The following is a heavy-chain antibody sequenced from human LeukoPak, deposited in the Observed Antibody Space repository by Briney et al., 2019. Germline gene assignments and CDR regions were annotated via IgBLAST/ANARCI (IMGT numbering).Heavy chain of an antibody. Sequence: SETLSLTCAVYGGSFSGYYWSWIRQPPGKGLEWIGEINHSGSTNYNPSLKSRVTISVDTSKNQFSLKLSSVTAADTAVYYCARRRYDSSGYYWFDPWGQGTLVTVSS. CDR1: GGSFSGYY. D-gene: IGHD3-22*01. V-gene: IGHV4-34*01. CDR3: ARRRYDSSGYYWFDP. CDR2: INHSGST. J-gene: IGHJ5*02.